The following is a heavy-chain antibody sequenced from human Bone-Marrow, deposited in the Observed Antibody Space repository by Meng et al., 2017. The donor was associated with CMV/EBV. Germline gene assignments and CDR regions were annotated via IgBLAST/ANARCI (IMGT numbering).Heavy chain of an antibody. CDR3: ARVTAAIIASARARSNWFDP. V-gene: IGHV3-11*04. D-gene: IGHD2-2*01. CDR1: GFTFSDYY. Sequence: GESLKISCAASGFTFSDYYMSWIRQAPGKGLEWVSYISSSGSTIYYADSVKGRFTISRDNAKNSLYLQMNSLRAEDTAVYYCARVTAAIIASARARSNWFDPWGQGTLVTVSS. CDR2: ISSSGSTI. J-gene: IGHJ5*02.